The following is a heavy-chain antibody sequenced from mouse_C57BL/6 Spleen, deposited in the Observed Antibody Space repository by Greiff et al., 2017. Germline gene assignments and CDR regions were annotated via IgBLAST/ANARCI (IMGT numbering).Heavy chain of an antibody. J-gene: IGHJ1*03. CDR1: GYTFTDYN. V-gene: IGHV1-18*01. CDR2: INPNNGGT. Sequence: EVQLQQSGPELVKPGASVKIPCKASGYTFTDYNMDWVKQSHGKSLEWIGDINPNNGGTIYNQKFRGKATLTVDKSSSTAYMELRSLTSEDTAVYYCARDGYYYGSRDWYFDVWGTGTTVTVSS. D-gene: IGHD1-1*01. CDR3: ARDGYYYGSRDWYFDV.